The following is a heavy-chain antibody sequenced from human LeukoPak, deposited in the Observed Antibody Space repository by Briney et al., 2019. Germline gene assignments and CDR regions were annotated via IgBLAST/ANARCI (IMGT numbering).Heavy chain of an antibody. V-gene: IGHV4-59*01. CDR2: IYYSGTT. Sequence: SETLSLTCTVSGGSISSYYWSWIRQPPGKGLEWIGYIYYSGTTKYNPSLKSRVTISVDTSKNQFSLKLKSVTAADTAVYYCARVFAHGWSDYWGQGALVTVSS. J-gene: IGHJ4*02. CDR1: GGSISSYY. CDR3: ARVFAHGWSDY. D-gene: IGHD3-3*01.